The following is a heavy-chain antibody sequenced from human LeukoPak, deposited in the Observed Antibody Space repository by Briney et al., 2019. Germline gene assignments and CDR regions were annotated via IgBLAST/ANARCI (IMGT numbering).Heavy chain of an antibody. V-gene: IGHV3-21*01. D-gene: IGHD3-3*01. Sequence: GGSLRLSCAASGFTFSSYSMNWVRQAPGKGLVWVSSISSSSSYIYYADSVKGRFTISRDNAKNSLYLQMNSLRAEDTAVYYCARDQGPGEWLFDAFDIWGQGTMVTVSS. CDR2: ISSSSSYI. J-gene: IGHJ3*02. CDR3: ARDQGPGEWLFDAFDI. CDR1: GFTFSSYS.